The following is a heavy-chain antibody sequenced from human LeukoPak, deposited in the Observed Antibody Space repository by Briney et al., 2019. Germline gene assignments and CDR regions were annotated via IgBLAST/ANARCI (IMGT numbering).Heavy chain of an antibody. CDR1: GGSISSSSYY. J-gene: IGHJ4*02. D-gene: IGHD7-27*01. CDR2: IYYSGST. CDR3: AKEGPWGMGSGFDD. V-gene: IGHV4-39*02. Sequence: SETLSLTCTVSGGSISSSSYYWGWIRQPPGKGLEWIGSIYYSGSTYYNPSLKSRVTISVDTSKNQFSLKLSSVTAADTAVYYCAKEGPWGMGSGFDDWGQGTLVTVSS.